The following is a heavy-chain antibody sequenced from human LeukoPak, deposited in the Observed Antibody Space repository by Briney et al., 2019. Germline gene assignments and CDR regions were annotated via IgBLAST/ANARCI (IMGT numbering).Heavy chain of an antibody. V-gene: IGHV3-23*01. D-gene: IGHD6-19*01. Sequence: HAGGSLRLSCAASGFTFSSYWMHWVRQAPGKGLEWVSAISGGGGSTYYADSVKGRFTISRDNSKNTLHLQMNSLRVEDTAVYYCAKHSVSSGWYYDYWGQGTLVTVSS. CDR1: GFTFSSYW. CDR2: ISGGGGST. J-gene: IGHJ4*02. CDR3: AKHSVSSGWYYDY.